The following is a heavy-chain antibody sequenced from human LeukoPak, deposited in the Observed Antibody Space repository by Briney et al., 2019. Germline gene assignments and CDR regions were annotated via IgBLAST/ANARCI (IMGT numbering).Heavy chain of an antibody. J-gene: IGHJ4*02. Sequence: GGSLRLSCAASGFTFSSYSMNWVRQAPGKGLEWVSSISSSSYIYYADSVKGRFTISRDNAKNSLYLQMNSLRAEDTAVYYCARLRYYYDSSGYLLDYWGQGTLVTVSS. CDR1: GFTFSSYS. CDR2: ISSSSYI. V-gene: IGHV3-21*01. CDR3: ARLRYYYDSSGYLLDY. D-gene: IGHD3-22*01.